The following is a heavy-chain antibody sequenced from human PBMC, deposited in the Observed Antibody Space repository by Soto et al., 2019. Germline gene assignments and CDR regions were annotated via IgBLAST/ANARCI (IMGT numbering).Heavy chain of an antibody. CDR2: IYPGDSET. CDR3: ARHGEGYCSGGSCLYYGMDV. V-gene: IGHV5-51*01. CDR1: GYSFTTHW. D-gene: IGHD2-15*01. J-gene: IGHJ6*02. Sequence: GESLKISCKGSGYSFTTHWIVWVRRMPEKGLEWVGIIYPGDSETRYSPSFQGQVSISADQSTSTAYLQWSSLKASDSAIYYCARHGEGYCSGGSCLYYGMDVWGQGTTVTVSS.